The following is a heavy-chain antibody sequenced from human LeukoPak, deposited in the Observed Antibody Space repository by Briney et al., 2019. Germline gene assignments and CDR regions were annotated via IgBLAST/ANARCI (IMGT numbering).Heavy chain of an antibody. D-gene: IGHD2-8*02. CDR2: IGVSSSLV. Sequence: GGSLRLSCVASGFTFSSYSLNWVRQAPGKGREWVSYIGVSSSLVRYADSVKGRFTISRDNAKNSLYLQMDSLRAEDTAMYYCARDHWSPPRYWRQGTLVTVSS. J-gene: IGHJ4*02. V-gene: IGHV3-48*01. CDR1: GFTFSSYS. CDR3: ARDHWSPPRY.